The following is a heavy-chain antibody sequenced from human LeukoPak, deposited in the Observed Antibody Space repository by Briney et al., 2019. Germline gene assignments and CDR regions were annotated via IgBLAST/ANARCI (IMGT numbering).Heavy chain of an antibody. D-gene: IGHD6-19*01. CDR2: INYGGST. CDR3: ARGFPPGSGSRGSHAFNV. J-gene: IGHJ3*01. CDR1: EMSFSAYY. Sequence: PSETLSLTCAVSEMSFSAYYWNWIRQSPGKGLEWIGEINYGGSTKYTPSLEGRGTILIDTSKNQFSLKLTSVTAADTAVYYCARGFPPGSGSRGSHAFNVWGQGTMVTVSS. V-gene: IGHV4-34*01.